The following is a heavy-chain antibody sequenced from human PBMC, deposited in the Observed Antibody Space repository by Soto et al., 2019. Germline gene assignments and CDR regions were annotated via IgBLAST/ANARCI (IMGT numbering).Heavy chain of an antibody. CDR1: GYTFTSYG. V-gene: IGHV1-18*01. Sequence: ASVKVSCKASGYTFTSYGISWVRQAPGQGLEWMGWISAYNGNTNYAQKLQGRVTMTTDTSTSTAYMELRSLRSDDTAVYYCARGGRHDSSGYYLPFSGMDVWGQGTTVTVSS. D-gene: IGHD3-22*01. CDR3: ARGGRHDSSGYYLPFSGMDV. CDR2: ISAYNGNT. J-gene: IGHJ6*02.